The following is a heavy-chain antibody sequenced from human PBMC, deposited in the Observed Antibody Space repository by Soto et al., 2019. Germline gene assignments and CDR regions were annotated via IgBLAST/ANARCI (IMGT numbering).Heavy chain of an antibody. Sequence: QLQLQESGPGLVKPSETLSLTCTVSGGSISSSSYYWGWIRQPPGKGLEWIGSIYYSGSTYYNPSLQSRVTISVDTSKNQFSLKLSSVTAADTAVYYCAESGSDAFDIWGQGTMVTVSS. V-gene: IGHV4-39*01. CDR2: IYYSGST. CDR1: GGSISSSSYY. CDR3: AESGSDAFDI. J-gene: IGHJ3*02. D-gene: IGHD2-15*01.